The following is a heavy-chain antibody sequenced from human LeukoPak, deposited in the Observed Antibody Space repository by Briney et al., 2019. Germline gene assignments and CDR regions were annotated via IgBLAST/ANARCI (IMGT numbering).Heavy chain of an antibody. J-gene: IGHJ4*02. Sequence: GRSLRLSCAASGFTFSSYAMHWVRQAPGKGLEWVAVISYDGSQKNYADSVKGRFTISRDNSKNTLYLQMNSLRAEDTAVYYCARDLRLRGSYFVDYWGQGTLVTVSP. CDR2: ISYDGSQK. D-gene: IGHD1-26*01. CDR1: GFTFSSYA. V-gene: IGHV3-30*04. CDR3: ARDLRLRGSYFVDY.